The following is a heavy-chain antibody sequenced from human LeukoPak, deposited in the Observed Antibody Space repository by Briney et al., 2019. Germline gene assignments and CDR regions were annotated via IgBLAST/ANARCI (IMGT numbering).Heavy chain of an antibody. Sequence: SETLSLTCTVSGGSISSYYWSWLRQPPGKGLEWIGYIYYSGSTNYNPSLKSRVTISVDTSKNQFSLKLSSVTAADTAVYYCARGYYDFWSDSNWFDPWGQGTLVTVSS. CDR1: GGSISSYY. V-gene: IGHV4-59*01. J-gene: IGHJ5*02. D-gene: IGHD3-3*01. CDR3: ARGYYDFWSDSNWFDP. CDR2: IYYSGST.